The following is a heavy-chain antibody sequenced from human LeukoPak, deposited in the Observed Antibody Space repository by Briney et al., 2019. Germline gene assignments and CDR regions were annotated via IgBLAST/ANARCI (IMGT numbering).Heavy chain of an antibody. CDR2: IYSGGST. J-gene: IGHJ6*03. V-gene: IGHV3-53*01. D-gene: IGHD5-18*01. CDR3: ARVNSYGYSYYYYYYMDV. Sequence: PGGSLRLSCAASGFTVSSNYMSWVRQAPGKGLEWVSVIYSGGSTYYADSVKGRFTISRGNSKDTLYLQMNSLRAEDTAVYYCARVNSYGYSYYYYYYMDVLGKGTTDTVSS. CDR1: GFTVSSNY.